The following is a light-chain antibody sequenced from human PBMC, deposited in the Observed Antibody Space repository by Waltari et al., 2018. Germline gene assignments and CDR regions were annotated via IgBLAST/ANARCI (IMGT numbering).Light chain of an antibody. Sequence: QAVVTQEPSVTVSPGGTLTLTCGSSTGTVTNNHYPYWFQQKPGQAPRTLIYDTTNKYSWTPARFAGSLLGGQAALTLSGVQPEDEAEYYCLLSFGITQIFGRGTKLTVL. CDR1: TGTVTNNHY. CDR2: DTT. J-gene: IGLJ2*01. CDR3: LLSFGITQI. V-gene: IGLV7-46*01.